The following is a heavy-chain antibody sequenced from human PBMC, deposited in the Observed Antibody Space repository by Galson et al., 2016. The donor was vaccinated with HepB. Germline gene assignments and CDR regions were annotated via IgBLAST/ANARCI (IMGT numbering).Heavy chain of an antibody. CDR3: AGELYVSGTYAMDV. D-gene: IGHD3-10*01. J-gene: IGHJ6*02. CDR2: ISYDGRFK. CDR1: GFTFSSFD. V-gene: IGHV3-30*04. Sequence: LRLSCAASGFTFSSFDMHWVRQAPGKGLEWMAVISYDGRFKNYTDSVKGRFTISRDNSENTLYLQMTTLRYEDTAIYYCAGELYVSGTYAMDVWGQGTTVTVSS.